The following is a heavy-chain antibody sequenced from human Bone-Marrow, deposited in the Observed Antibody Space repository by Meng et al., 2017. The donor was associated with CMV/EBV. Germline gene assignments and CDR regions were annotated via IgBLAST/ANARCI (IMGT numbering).Heavy chain of an antibody. CDR1: GFNFSSYA. V-gene: IGHV3-30-3*01. J-gene: IGHJ6*02. CDR3: ARGPFRGCSSTSCYNYGMDV. CDR2: ISYDGSNK. D-gene: IGHD2-2*02. Sequence: GESLKISCAASGFNFSSYAMSWVRQAPGKGLEWVAVISYDGSNKYYADSVKGRFTISRDNSKNTLYLQMNSLRAEDTAVYYCARGPFRGCSSTSCYNYGMDVWGQGTTVTVSS.